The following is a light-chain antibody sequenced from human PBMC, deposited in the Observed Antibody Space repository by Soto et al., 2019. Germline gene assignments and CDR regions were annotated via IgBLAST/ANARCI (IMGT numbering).Light chain of an antibody. V-gene: IGKV3-20*01. CDR1: QSVSSSY. Sequence: EIVLTQSPGTLSLSPGERATLSCRASQSVSSSYLAWYQQKPGQAPRLLIYGASSRATGIPDRFSGSGSGTDFTLTISRLETEDFAVYYWQQYGSPGLTFGGGTKVEIK. CDR2: GAS. CDR3: QQYGSPGLT. J-gene: IGKJ4*01.